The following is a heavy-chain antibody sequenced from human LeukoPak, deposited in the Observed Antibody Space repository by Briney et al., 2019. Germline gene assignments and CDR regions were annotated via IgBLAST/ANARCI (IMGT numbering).Heavy chain of an antibody. V-gene: IGHV1-18*01. CDR1: GYTFTSYG. Sequence: ASVKVSCKASGYTFTSYGISWVRQAPGQGLEWMGWISAYNGNTNYAQKLQGRVTMTTDTSTSTAYMELRSLRSDDTAVYYCAKGEQWELLPAEYFQHWGQGTLVTVSS. J-gene: IGHJ1*01. CDR2: ISAYNGNT. CDR3: AKGEQWELLPAEYFQH. D-gene: IGHD1-26*01.